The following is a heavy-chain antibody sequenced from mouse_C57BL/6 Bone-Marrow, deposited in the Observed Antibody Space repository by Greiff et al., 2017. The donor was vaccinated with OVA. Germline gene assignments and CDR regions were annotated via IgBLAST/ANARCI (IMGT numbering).Heavy chain of an antibody. Sequence: QVQLQQPGAELVRPGTSVKLSCKASGYTFTSYWMHWVKQRPGQGLEWIGVIDPSDSYTNYNQKFKGKATLTVDTSSSTAYMQLSSLTSEDSAVYYCARSAITTVVATGYFDYWGQGTTLTVSS. D-gene: IGHD1-1*01. CDR2: IDPSDSYT. J-gene: IGHJ2*01. V-gene: IGHV1-59*01. CDR1: GYTFTSYW. CDR3: ARSAITTVVATGYFDY.